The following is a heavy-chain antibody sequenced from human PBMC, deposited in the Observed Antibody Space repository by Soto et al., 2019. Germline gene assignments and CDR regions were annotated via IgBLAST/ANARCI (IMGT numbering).Heavy chain of an antibody. CDR2: ISNGDETT. V-gene: IGHV3-11*04. CDR1: GFIFTDYS. J-gene: IGHJ4*02. Sequence: QVQLVESGGGLVEPGGSLRLSCAASGFIFTDYSMTWIRQAPGKALEWVSYISNGDETTHYADTVNGRFIVSRDNAKKALFLQMSGRRVDDTAVYYCARAPKRTDGYNFDSWGRGAMVTVSS. CDR3: ARAPKRTDGYNFDS. D-gene: IGHD6-25*01.